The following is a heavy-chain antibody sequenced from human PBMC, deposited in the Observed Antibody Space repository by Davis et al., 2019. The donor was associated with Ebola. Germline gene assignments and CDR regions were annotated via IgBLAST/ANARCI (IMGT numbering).Heavy chain of an antibody. CDR1: GGSISSYY. D-gene: IGHD3-22*01. V-gene: IGHV4-59*08. J-gene: IGHJ4*02. Sequence: PGGSLRLSCTVSGGSISSYYWSWIRQPPGKGLEWIGYIYYSGSTNYNPSLKSRVTISVDTSKNQFSLKLSSVTAADTAVYYCARQEWYYYDSSGYYFDYWGQGTLVTVSS. CDR3: ARQEWYYYDSSGYYFDY. CDR2: IYYSGST.